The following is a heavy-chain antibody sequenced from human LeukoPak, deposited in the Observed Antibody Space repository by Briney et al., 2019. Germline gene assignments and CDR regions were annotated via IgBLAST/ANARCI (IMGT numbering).Heavy chain of an antibody. Sequence: PGGSLRLSCAASGFTFSSYAMSWVRQAPGKGLEWVSTIGGSGYNTCYADSLKGRFTISRDNSKNTLYLQMNSLRAEDTAVYYCARKAGYYYGSGDYWGQGTLVTVSS. CDR3: ARKAGYYYGSGDY. D-gene: IGHD3-10*01. CDR1: GFTFSSYA. V-gene: IGHV3-23*01. CDR2: IGGSGYNT. J-gene: IGHJ4*02.